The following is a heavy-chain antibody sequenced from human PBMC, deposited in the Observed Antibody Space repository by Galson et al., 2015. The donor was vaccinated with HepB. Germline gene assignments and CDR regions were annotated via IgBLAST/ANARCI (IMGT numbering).Heavy chain of an antibody. CDR2: ISSSSSYT. CDR3: VFLRGNDLKPLDY. Sequence: SLRLSCAASGFTFSDYYMSWIRQAPGKGLEWVSYISSSSSYTNYADSVKGRFTISRDNAKMSLYLQMNGLRAEDTAVHYCVFLRGNDLKPLDYWGQGTLVTVSS. J-gene: IGHJ4*02. CDR1: GFTFSDYY. D-gene: IGHD4-23*01. V-gene: IGHV3-11*06.